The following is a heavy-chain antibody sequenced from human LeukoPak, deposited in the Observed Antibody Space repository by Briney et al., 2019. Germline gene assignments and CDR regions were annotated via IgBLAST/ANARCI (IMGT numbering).Heavy chain of an antibody. CDR1: GGTFSSYA. V-gene: IGHV1-69*01. J-gene: IGHJ4*02. Sequence: SVTVSCTASGGTFSSYAISWVRQAPGQGLEWMGGIIPIFGTANYAQKFQGRVTITADESTSTAYMELSSLRSEDTAVYYCARDRQMLGIDYWGQGTLVTVSS. CDR2: IIPIFGTA. D-gene: IGHD7-27*01. CDR3: ARDRQMLGIDY.